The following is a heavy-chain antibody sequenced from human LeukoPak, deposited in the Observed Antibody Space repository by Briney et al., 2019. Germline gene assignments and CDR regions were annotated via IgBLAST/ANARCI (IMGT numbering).Heavy chain of an antibody. D-gene: IGHD3-9*01. CDR1: GFTFSSYE. J-gene: IGHJ4*02. V-gene: IGHV3-48*03. CDR2: ISSSGSTI. CDR3: ARPYDILTGELDY. Sequence: GGSLRLSCAASGFTFSSYEMNWVRQAPGKGLEWVSYISSSGSTIYYADSVKGRFTISRDNAKNSLYLQMNSLRAEDTAVHYCARPYDILTGELDYWGQGTLVTVSS.